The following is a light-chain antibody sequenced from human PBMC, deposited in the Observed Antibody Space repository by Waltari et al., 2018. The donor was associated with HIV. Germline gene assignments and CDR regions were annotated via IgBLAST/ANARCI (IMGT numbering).Light chain of an antibody. V-gene: IGKV1-39*01. CDR1: QPIDSD. CDR3: QQSHTVPLT. CDR2: GVS. Sequence: DIQMSQSPPSLSASVGDRVAITCRASQPIDSDLNWYQQKPGTSPKLLVFGVSNLQSGFPSRFSGSGSGSAFTLTINRLRPEDFATYYCQQSHTVPLTFGPGTKVEIK. J-gene: IGKJ3*01.